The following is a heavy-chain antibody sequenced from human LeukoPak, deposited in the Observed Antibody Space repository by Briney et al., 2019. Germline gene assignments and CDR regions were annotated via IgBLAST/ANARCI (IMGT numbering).Heavy chain of an antibody. Sequence: GASVTVSCTASGYTFTSYGISWVRQAPGQGLEWMGWISAYNGKTNYAQKLQSRVTMTTDTSTSTAYMELRSLRSDDTAVYYCARVPRDYYDSSGPLGSYGMDVWGQGTTVTVSS. CDR3: ARVPRDYYDSSGPLGSYGMDV. D-gene: IGHD3-22*01. V-gene: IGHV1-18*01. J-gene: IGHJ6*02. CDR1: GYTFTSYG. CDR2: ISAYNGKT.